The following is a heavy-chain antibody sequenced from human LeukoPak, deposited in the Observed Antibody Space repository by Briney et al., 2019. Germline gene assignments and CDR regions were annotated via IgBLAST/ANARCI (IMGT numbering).Heavy chain of an antibody. V-gene: IGHV3-30*02. Sequence: PGGSLRLSCAASGFTFSSYGMHWARQAPGKGLEWVAFIRYDGSNKYYADSVKGRFTISRDNSKNTLYLQMNSLRAEDTAVYYCAKCGSVGYSYGFDYWGQGTLVTVSS. D-gene: IGHD5-18*01. CDR3: AKCGSVGYSYGFDY. J-gene: IGHJ4*02. CDR2: IRYDGSNK. CDR1: GFTFSSYG.